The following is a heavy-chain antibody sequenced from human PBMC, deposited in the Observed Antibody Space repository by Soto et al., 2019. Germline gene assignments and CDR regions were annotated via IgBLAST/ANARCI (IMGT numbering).Heavy chain of an antibody. J-gene: IGHJ3*02. CDR2: IYYSGST. V-gene: IGHV4-59*01. CDR1: GGSISSYY. CDR3: ARDVADCGGDCYSDDFDI. D-gene: IGHD2-21*02. Sequence: SETLCLTCTVSGGSISSYYWSWIRQPPGKGLEWIGYIYYSGSTNYNPSLKSRVTISVDTSKNQFSLKLSSVTAADTAVYYCARDVADCGGDCYSDDFDIWGQGTMVAVS.